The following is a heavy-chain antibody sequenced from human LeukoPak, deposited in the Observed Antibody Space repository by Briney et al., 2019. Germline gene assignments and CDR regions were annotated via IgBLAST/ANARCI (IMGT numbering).Heavy chain of an antibody. J-gene: IGHJ4*02. CDR3: ARDACSSTSCSDY. Sequence: SVKVSCKASGGTFSSYAISWVRQAPGQGLEWMGGIIPIFGTANYAQKFQGRVTITTDESTSTAYMELSSLRSEDTAVYHRARDACSSTSCSDYWGQGTLVTVSS. CDR1: GGTFSSYA. CDR2: IIPIFGTA. V-gene: IGHV1-69*05. D-gene: IGHD2-2*01.